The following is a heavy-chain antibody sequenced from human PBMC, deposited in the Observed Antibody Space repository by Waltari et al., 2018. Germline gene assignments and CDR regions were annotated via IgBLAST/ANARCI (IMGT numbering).Heavy chain of an antibody. CDR2: FDPSGPDT. D-gene: IGHD3-10*01. J-gene: IGHJ4*02. V-gene: IGHV1-46*01. CDR1: GYTFATYY. Sequence: QVQLVQSGAEVKRPGASVRISCKAFGYTFATYYIHWVRQAPGQGLEWMAIFDPSGPDTSYAQRFQDRITMTRDTSTGTVYLGLSSLRSDDTAIYYCARDLGDGSGPDYWGQGTLVTVSS. CDR3: ARDLGDGSGPDY.